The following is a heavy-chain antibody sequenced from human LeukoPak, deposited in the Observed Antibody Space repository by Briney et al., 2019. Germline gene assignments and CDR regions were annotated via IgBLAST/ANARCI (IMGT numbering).Heavy chain of an antibody. CDR2: ISTDAHST. CDR1: GFTFSTYG. CDR3: AKGHTGYFFTIDN. Sequence: GGSLRLSCVASGFTFSTYGMGWVRQAPGKGPEWVAAISTDAHSTYYADSVKGRFTISRVNSKTTLYLQMNTLRAEDTAVYYCAKGHTGYFFTIDNWGQGTLVTVSS. D-gene: IGHD5-12*01. V-gene: IGHV3-23*01. J-gene: IGHJ4*02.